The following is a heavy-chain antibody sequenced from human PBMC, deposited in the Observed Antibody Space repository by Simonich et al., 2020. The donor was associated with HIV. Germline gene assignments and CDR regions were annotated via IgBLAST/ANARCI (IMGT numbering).Heavy chain of an antibody. CDR3: ARDGTTVAAFDY. CDR2: INTNTGNP. D-gene: IGHD4-4*01. CDR1: GSTFTSYA. J-gene: IGHJ4*02. Sequence: QVQLVQSGSELKKPGASVKVSCKASGSTFTSYAMNWVRQAPGQGLEWMGWINTNTGNPRYAKGFTGRFGFSVDTSVSTAYRQISSLKSEDTAVYYCARDGTTVAAFDYWGQGTLVTVSS. V-gene: IGHV7-4-1*02.